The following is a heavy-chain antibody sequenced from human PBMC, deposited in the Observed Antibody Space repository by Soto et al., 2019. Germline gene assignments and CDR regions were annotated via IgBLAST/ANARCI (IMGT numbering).Heavy chain of an antibody. Sequence: QVQLVESGGGVVQPGRSLRLSCAASGFTFSSYGMHWVRQAPGKGLEWVAVIWYDGSNKYYADSVKGRFTISRDNSKNTLYLQMNSLRDEDTAVYYCLTTVTTEVSDYWGQGTLVTVSS. V-gene: IGHV3-33*01. CDR3: LTTVTTEVSDY. CDR2: IWYDGSNK. CDR1: GFTFSSYG. J-gene: IGHJ4*02. D-gene: IGHD4-4*01.